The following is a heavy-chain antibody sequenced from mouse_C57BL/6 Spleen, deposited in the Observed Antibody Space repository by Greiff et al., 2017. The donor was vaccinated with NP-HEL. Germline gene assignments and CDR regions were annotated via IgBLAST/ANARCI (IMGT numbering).Heavy chain of an antibody. CDR3: ARKCGYYEKDAMDY. D-gene: IGHD2-3*01. J-gene: IGHJ4*01. Sequence: VQLQQSGPGLVQPSQSLSITCTVSGFSLTSYGVHWVRQSPGKGLEWLGVIWSGGSTDYNAAFISRLSISKDNSKSQVFFKMNSLQADDTAIYYCARKCGYYEKDAMDYWGQGTSVTVSS. CDR1: GFSLTSYG. CDR2: IWSGGST. V-gene: IGHV2-2*01.